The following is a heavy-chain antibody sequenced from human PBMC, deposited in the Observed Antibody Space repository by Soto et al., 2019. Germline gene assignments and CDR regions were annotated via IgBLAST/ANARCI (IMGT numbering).Heavy chain of an antibody. CDR1: GYSFTSYW. J-gene: IGHJ5*02. V-gene: IGHV5-51*01. Sequence: ESLKISCTGVGYSFTSYWIAWVRQTPGKGLEWMGIIYPGDSDTRYSPSFEGQVTISADKSITTAYLQWSSLKASDTAMYYCARGYCTTTICDPWFDPWGQGTLVTVS. CDR3: ARGYCTTTICDPWFDP. D-gene: IGHD2-8*01. CDR2: IYPGDSDT.